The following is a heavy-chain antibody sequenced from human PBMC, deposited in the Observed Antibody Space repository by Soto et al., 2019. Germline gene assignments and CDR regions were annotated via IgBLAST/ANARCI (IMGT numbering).Heavy chain of an antibody. Sequence: RASVKVSCKASGYTFTSYYMHWVRQAPGQGLEWMGIINPSGGSTSYAQKFQGRVTMTRDTSTSTVYMELSSLRSEDTAVYYCARDFDDSSGYPGWFDPWGQGTLVTVSS. CDR3: ARDFDDSSGYPGWFDP. J-gene: IGHJ5*02. D-gene: IGHD3-22*01. CDR2: INPSGGST. CDR1: GYTFTSYY. V-gene: IGHV1-46*01.